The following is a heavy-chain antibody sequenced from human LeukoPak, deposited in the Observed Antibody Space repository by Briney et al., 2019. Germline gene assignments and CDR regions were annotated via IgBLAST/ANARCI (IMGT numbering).Heavy chain of an antibody. Sequence: GGSLRLSCAASGFTFDDYAMHWVRQAAGEGLEWVSAIGTAGDTYYPGSVKGRFTISRENAKNSLYLQMNSLRAGDTAVCYCARGGRGSSWFDNWGQGTLVTVSS. CDR1: GFTFDDYA. V-gene: IGHV3-13*01. CDR3: ARGGRGSSWFDN. D-gene: IGHD6-13*01. J-gene: IGHJ4*02. CDR2: IGTAGDT.